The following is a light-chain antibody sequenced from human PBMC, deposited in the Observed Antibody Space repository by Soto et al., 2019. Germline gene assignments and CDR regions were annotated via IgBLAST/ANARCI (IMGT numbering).Light chain of an antibody. CDR3: GTWDTSLPACV. V-gene: IGLV1-51*01. CDR1: ASNIGNNS. J-gene: IGLJ7*01. CDR2: DDN. Sequence: QSVLTQPPSVSAAPGQRVTISFSGSASNIGNNSVSWYQQLPGAAPKLLIYDDNNRPSGIPDRFSGSKSGTSATLGITGLHTGDEGDYYCGTWDTSLPACVFGPGTQLTVL.